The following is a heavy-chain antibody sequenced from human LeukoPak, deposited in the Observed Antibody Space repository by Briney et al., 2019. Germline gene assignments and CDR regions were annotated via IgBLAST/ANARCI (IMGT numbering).Heavy chain of an antibody. D-gene: IGHD3-22*01. CDR3: ARDVAYYDSSGYAEAN. V-gene: IGHV1-2*02. CDR2: INPNSGGT. Sequence: RASVKVSCKVSGYTFTGYCMHWVRQAPGQGLEWMGWINPNSGGTNYAQKFQGRVTMTRDTSISTAYMELSRLRSDDTAVYYCARDVAYYDSSGYAEANWGQGTLFTVSS. J-gene: IGHJ4*02. CDR1: GYTFTGYC.